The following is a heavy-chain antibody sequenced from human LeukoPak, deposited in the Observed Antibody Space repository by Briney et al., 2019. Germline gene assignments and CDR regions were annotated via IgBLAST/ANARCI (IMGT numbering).Heavy chain of an antibody. D-gene: IGHD2-15*01. J-gene: IGHJ4*02. CDR3: AKTQWSATHYFDY. CDR1: GFTFSNFG. Sequence: SGGSLRLSCAASGFTFSNFGMHWVRQAPGRGLEWVAFIRYDGNSKSYLDSVKGRFTVSRVNSKNTLYLQMNSLRAEDTAVYYYAKTQWSATHYFDYWGQGTLVTVSS. CDR2: IRYDGNSK. V-gene: IGHV3-30*02.